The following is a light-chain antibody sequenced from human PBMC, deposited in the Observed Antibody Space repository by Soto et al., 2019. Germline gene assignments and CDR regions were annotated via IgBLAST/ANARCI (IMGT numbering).Light chain of an antibody. Sequence: DIVLTQSPATLSLSPGERATLSCRASQSVGSNLAWYQQKPGQAPRLLIYDASNRATGIPARFSGTGSGTDFTLTISSLEREDLAVYDCQQRSNGPLLTVGPGTKVDIK. CDR3: QQRSNGPLLT. CDR1: QSVGSN. CDR2: DAS. V-gene: IGKV3-11*01. J-gene: IGKJ3*01.